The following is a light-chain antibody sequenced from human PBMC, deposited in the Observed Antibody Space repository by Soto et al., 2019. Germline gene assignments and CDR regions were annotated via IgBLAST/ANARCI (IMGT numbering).Light chain of an antibody. V-gene: IGKV2-30*01. CDR1: QSLVYSDGNTY. J-gene: IGKJ3*01. CDR3: RRGTHWPLT. Sequence: DVVMTQSPLSLPVTLGQPASISCRSSQSLVYSDGNTYLSWFKQRPGHSTSRLIYKVSKRDSGVLDRFSGSESGNDFTLKISRVEGEDVGVYYCRRGTHWPLTFGPETQVDIK. CDR2: KVS.